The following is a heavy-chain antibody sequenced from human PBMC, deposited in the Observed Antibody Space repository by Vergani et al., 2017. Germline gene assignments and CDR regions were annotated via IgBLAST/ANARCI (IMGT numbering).Heavy chain of an antibody. D-gene: IGHD5-12*01. CDR3: ARDNSGYDYNLIAR. Sequence: QVQLQESGPGLVKPSQTLSLTCTVSGGSISSGGYYWSWIRQHPGKGLEWIGYIYYSGSTYYNPSLKSRVTISVDTSKNQFSLKLSSVTAADTAVYYCARDNSGYDYNLIARSGEGTLVTVSS. CDR1: GGSISSGGYY. V-gene: IGHV4-31*03. J-gene: IGHJ5*01. CDR2: IYYSGST.